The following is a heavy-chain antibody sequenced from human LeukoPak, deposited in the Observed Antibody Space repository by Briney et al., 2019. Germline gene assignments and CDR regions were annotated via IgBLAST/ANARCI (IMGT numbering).Heavy chain of an antibody. D-gene: IGHD5-12*01. CDR2: IKSDGSST. V-gene: IGHV3-74*01. Sequence: GGSLRLSCAASGFTFSSYAMSWVRQAPGKGLVWVSHIKSDGSSTSYADSVKGRFTISRDNAKNTLYLQMNSLRAEDTAVYYCARDVRGYSGYDYAFDYWGQGTLVTVSS. CDR1: GFTFSSYA. J-gene: IGHJ4*02. CDR3: ARDVRGYSGYDYAFDY.